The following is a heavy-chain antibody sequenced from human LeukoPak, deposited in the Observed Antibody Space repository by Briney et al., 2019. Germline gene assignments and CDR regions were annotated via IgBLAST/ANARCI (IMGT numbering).Heavy chain of an antibody. CDR3: ARVRSGYDPLDY. CDR1: GFTLSSYS. V-gene: IGHV3-21*01. J-gene: IGHJ4*02. CDR2: ISSSSSYI. D-gene: IGHD5-12*01. Sequence: PGGSLRLSCAASGFTLSSYSMNWVRQAPGKGLEWVSSISSSSSYIYYADSVKGRFTISRDNAKNSLYLQMNTLRAEDTAVYYCARVRSGYDPLDYWGQGTLVTVSS.